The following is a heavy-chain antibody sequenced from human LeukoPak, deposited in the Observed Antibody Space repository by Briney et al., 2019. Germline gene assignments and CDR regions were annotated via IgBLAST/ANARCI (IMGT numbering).Heavy chain of an antibody. CDR1: GSTFSTYW. Sequence: GGSLRLSCAASGSTFSTYWMNWVRQAPGKGLEWVANIKLDGSEKYYVDSVKGRFTISRDNAKNSLYLQMNSLRVEDTALYYCARGFTVDYWGQGTLVTVSS. V-gene: IGHV3-7*01. CDR3: ARGFTVDY. CDR2: IKLDGSEK. J-gene: IGHJ4*02.